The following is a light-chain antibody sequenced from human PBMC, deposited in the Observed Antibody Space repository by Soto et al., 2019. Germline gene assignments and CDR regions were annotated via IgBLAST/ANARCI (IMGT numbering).Light chain of an antibody. V-gene: IGKV1-5*03. Sequence: DIQMTQSPSTLSASVGDRVTITCRASQSISGWLAWYKQKPGKVTKILIYKASTLQIGVPSSFGGSGFATAFTVTFSCLQPDDFASYYGLQYNSWATTFGGGTKVVIK. CDR3: LQYNSWATT. CDR2: KAS. J-gene: IGKJ4*01. CDR1: QSISGW.